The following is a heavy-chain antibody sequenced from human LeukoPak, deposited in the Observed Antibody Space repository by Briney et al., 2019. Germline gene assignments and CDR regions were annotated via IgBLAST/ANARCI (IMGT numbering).Heavy chain of an antibody. CDR2: VHPSGST. CDR3: SRGSDESKTGDY. J-gene: IGHJ4*02. V-gene: IGHV4-34*01. CDR1: GGSFSHYY. D-gene: IGHD6-25*01. Sequence: SETLSLTCAIYGGSFSHYYWSWIRQPPGKGLEWVGEVHPSGSTSFNPSLESRVSISKDTSKNQFSLKLTSVTAADTAVYYCSRGSDESKTGDYWGQGTLVTVSS.